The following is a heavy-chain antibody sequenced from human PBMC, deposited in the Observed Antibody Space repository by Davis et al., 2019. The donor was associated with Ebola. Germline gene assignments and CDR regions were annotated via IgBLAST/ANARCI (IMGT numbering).Heavy chain of an antibody. CDR3: ATNRGYELDY. J-gene: IGHJ4*02. D-gene: IGHD5-12*01. V-gene: IGHV4-34*01. CDR1: GGSFSGYY. CDR2: INHSGST. Sequence: SETLSLTCAVYGGSFSGYYWSWIRQPPGKGLEWIGEINHSGSTNYNPSLKSRVTISVDTSKNQFSLKLSSVTAADTAVYYCATNRGYELDYWGQGTLVTVSS.